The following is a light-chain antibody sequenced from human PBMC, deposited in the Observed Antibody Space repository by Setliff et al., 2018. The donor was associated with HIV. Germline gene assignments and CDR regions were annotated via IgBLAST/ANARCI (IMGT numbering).Light chain of an antibody. CDR2: YDS. CDR1: NIGSKS. J-gene: IGLJ1*01. CDR3: QVWDSSSGLYV. V-gene: IGLV3-21*04. Sequence: SYELTQPPSVSVAPGKTARITCGGNNIGSKSVHWYQQKPGQAPVLVIYYDSDRSSGIPERFSGSNSGNTATLTITRVEAGEEADYYCQVWDSSSGLYVFGTGTKVTVL.